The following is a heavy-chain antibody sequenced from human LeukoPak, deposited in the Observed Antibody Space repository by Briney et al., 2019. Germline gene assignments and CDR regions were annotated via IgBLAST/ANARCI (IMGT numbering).Heavy chain of an antibody. D-gene: IGHD6-13*01. CDR2: INAGNGNT. CDR1: GYSFTSYA. J-gene: IGHJ5*02. V-gene: IGHV1-3*01. Sequence: ASVKVSCKASGYSFTSYAVHWVRQAPGQRLEWMGWINAGNGNTKYSQNFQGRVTISRDTSASTVYMELSSLRSEDTAVYYCAREGIAAAFDPWGQGTLVTVSS. CDR3: AREGIAAAFDP.